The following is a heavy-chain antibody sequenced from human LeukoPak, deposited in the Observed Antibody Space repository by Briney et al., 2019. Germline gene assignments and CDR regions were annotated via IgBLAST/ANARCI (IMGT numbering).Heavy chain of an antibody. V-gene: IGHV1-69*01. Sequence: SVKVSCKASGGTFSSYAISWVRQAPGQGLEWMGGIIPIFGTANYAQKFQGRVTITADESTSTACMELSSLRSEGTAVYYCARAGRWLQFGGDNFDYWGQGTLVTVSP. CDR1: GGTFSSYA. CDR2: IIPIFGTA. CDR3: ARAGRWLQFGGDNFDY. J-gene: IGHJ4*02. D-gene: IGHD5-24*01.